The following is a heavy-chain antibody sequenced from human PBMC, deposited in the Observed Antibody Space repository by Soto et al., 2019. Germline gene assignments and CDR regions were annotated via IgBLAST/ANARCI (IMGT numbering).Heavy chain of an antibody. V-gene: IGHV3-48*01. D-gene: IGHD4-17*01. J-gene: IGHJ6*02. CDR1: GFSFSSYN. CDR3: ARDSDGDYGMDV. Sequence: EVRLVESGGGLVQPGGSLRLSCVASGFSFSSYNMNWVRQAPGKGLEYISYISSNRGTIYYADSVKGRFTISRDNAKNSLYLLMNSLRAEDTGVYYCARDSDGDYGMDVWGHGTTVTVSS. CDR2: ISSNRGTI.